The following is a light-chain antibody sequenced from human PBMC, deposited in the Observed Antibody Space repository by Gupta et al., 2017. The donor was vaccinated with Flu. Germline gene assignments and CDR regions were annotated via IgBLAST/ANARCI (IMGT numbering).Light chain of an antibody. CDR1: QDINTY. CDR3: QQSDNLPKT. CDR2: AVS. J-gene: IGKJ1*01. V-gene: IGKV1-39*01. Sequence: DIQLTQSPSSLSASAGDRVTITCRSSQDINTYVNWYQQKPGKAPKLLINAVSNVQSGVSSRFSGSGYGTDFTLTITSLQIEEFAIYYCQQSDNLPKTFGQGTTVDI.